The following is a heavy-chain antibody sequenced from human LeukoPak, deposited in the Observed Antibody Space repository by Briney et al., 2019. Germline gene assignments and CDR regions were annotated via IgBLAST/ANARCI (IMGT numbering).Heavy chain of an antibody. CDR3: AKGNDAFDV. CDR2: ISGSGGST. V-gene: IGHV3-23*01. Sequence: PGESLRLSCAASGFIFSRYVMSWVRQAPGKGLEWVSGISGSGGSTYYADSVKGRFTISRDNSKNTLHLQMNSLRAEDTAVYYCAKGNDAFDVWGQGTMATVSS. J-gene: IGHJ3*01. CDR1: GFIFSRYV.